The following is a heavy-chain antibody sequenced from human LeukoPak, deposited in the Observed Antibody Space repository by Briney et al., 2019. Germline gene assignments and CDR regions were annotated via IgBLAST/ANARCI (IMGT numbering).Heavy chain of an antibody. Sequence: GGSLRLSCSASGFTFSNYWMTWVRQAPGKGLEWVAIIKHDGSDNDCVDSVKGRCTISRDNAKTSLYLQMSSLRAEDTAEYYCARGGHRQKEFWGQGTLVTVSS. J-gene: IGHJ4*02. V-gene: IGHV3-7*01. CDR3: ARGGHRQKEF. CDR1: GFTFSNYW. D-gene: IGHD3-10*01. CDR2: IKHDGSDN.